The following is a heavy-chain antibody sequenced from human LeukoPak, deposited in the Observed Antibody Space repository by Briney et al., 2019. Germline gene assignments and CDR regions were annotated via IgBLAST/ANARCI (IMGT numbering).Heavy chain of an antibody. CDR2: IKQDGSEK. Sequence: GGSLRLSCAASGFTFSSYWMSWARRAPGKGLEWVANIKQDGSEKYYVDSVKGRFTISRDNAKNSLYLQMNSLRAEDTAVYYCARDRYSYGYGPNFDYWGQGTLVTVSS. D-gene: IGHD5-18*01. V-gene: IGHV3-7*01. CDR1: GFTFSSYW. J-gene: IGHJ4*02. CDR3: ARDRYSYGYGPNFDY.